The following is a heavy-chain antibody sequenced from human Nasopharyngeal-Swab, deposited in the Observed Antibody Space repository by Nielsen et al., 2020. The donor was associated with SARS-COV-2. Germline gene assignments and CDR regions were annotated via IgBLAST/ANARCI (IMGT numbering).Heavy chain of an antibody. D-gene: IGHD6-13*01. Sequence: GGSLRLSFAASGFSFSSYAMSWVRQAPGKGLEWVSVIFGGDFSTFYADYVKGRFTISRDDSRSTLFLQVNNLRAEDTAIYYCATGYTSNWRAFDVWGQGTLVTVSS. CDR2: IFGGDFST. J-gene: IGHJ3*01. CDR3: ATGYTSNWRAFDV. V-gene: IGHV3-23*03. CDR1: GFSFSSYA.